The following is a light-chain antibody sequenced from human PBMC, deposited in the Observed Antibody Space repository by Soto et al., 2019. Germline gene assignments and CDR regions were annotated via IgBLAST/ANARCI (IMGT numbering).Light chain of an antibody. Sequence: DIVMTQFPLSLPVTLGEPASISCRSSQSLLHTNEYNYLDWYLQRPGQSPQLLIYLASHRASGVPDRFSGSGSGTDFTLKISRVEAEDIGVYYCMQALQTPPFSFGPGTKVDIK. V-gene: IGKV2-28*01. CDR3: MQALQTPPFS. CDR1: QSLLHTNEYNY. J-gene: IGKJ3*01. CDR2: LAS.